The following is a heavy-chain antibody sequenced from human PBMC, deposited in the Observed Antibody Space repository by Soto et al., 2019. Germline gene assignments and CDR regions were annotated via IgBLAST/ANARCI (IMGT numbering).Heavy chain of an antibody. J-gene: IGHJ3*02. CDR2: IYYSGST. CDR3: ARVGDSSGYPPVAFDI. Sequence: SETLSLTCAVSGGSISSYYWSWIRQPPGKGLEWIGYIYYSGSTNYNPSLKSRVTISVDTSKNQFSLKLSSVTAADTAVYYCARVGDSSGYPPVAFDIWGQGTMVTVS. CDR1: GGSISSYY. D-gene: IGHD3-22*01. V-gene: IGHV4-59*01.